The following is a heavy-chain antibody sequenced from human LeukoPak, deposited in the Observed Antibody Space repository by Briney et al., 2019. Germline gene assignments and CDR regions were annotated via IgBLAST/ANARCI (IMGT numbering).Heavy chain of an antibody. CDR3: ARRRSGSGLFDP. V-gene: IGHV4-59*01. CDR1: GGSISSYY. D-gene: IGHD3-22*01. CDR2: IYYSGST. Sequence: SETLSLTCTVSGGSISSYYWGWIQQPPGKGLEWIGYIYYSGSTNYNPSLKSRVTISVDTSKNQFSLKLSSVTAADTAVYYCARRRSGSGLFDPWGQGTLVTVSS. J-gene: IGHJ5*02.